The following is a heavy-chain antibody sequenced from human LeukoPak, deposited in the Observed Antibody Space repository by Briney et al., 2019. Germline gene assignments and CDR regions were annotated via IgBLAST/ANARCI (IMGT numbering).Heavy chain of an antibody. CDR3: AREGRSSTPGY. D-gene: IGHD2-15*01. Sequence: SETLSLTCTVSGGSISSYYWTWIRQPAGKGLEWIGRISNSGSTNYNPSLKNRVTMSVDTSKNQFSLKLSSVTAADTAVYYCAREGRSSTPGYWGQGTLVTVSS. V-gene: IGHV4-4*07. CDR2: ISNSGST. J-gene: IGHJ4*02. CDR1: GGSISSYY.